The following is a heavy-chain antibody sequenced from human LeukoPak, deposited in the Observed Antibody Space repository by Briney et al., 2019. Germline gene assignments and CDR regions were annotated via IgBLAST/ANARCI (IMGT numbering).Heavy chain of an antibody. V-gene: IGHV1-69*01. J-gene: IGHJ6*03. Sequence: GSSVKVACKAYGGTFGSYAISWVRQAPGQGLEWMGGIIPIVGTAIYAQKFQGRVRITQDESTSTAYMELSSLRSEDTAVYYCARSITIFGVGEDRHMDVWGKGTTVTVSS. CDR2: IIPIVGTA. D-gene: IGHD3-3*01. CDR3: ARSITIFGVGEDRHMDV. CDR1: GGTFGSYA.